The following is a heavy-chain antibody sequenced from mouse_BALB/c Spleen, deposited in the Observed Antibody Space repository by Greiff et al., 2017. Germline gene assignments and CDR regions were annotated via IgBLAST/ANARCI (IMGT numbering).Heavy chain of an antibody. CDR3: ARVITRYFDG. CDR1: GFTFTDYY. CDR2: IRNKANGYTT. Sequence: EVKLMESGGGLVQPGGSLRLSCATSGFTFTDYYMSWVRQPPGKALEWLGFIRNKANGYTTEYSASVKGRFTISRDNSQSILYLQMNTLRAEDSATYYCARVITRYFDGWGAGTTVTVSS. V-gene: IGHV7-3*02. J-gene: IGHJ1*01.